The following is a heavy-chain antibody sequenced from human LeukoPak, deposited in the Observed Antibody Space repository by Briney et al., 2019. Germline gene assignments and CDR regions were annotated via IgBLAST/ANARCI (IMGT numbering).Heavy chain of an antibody. D-gene: IGHD3-22*01. CDR2: INHSGST. V-gene: IGHV4-34*01. CDR1: GGSFSGYY. J-gene: IGHJ4*02. Sequence: SETLSLTCAAYGGSFSGYYWSWIRQPPGKGLEWIGEINHSGSTNYNPSLKSRVTMSVDTSKNQFSLKLSSVTAADTAVYYCARRDRDYYDSSGYYYGYFDYWGQGTLVTVSS. CDR3: ARRDRDYYDSSGYYYGYFDY.